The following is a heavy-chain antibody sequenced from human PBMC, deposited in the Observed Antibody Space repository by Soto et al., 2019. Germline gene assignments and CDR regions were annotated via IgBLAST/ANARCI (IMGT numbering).Heavy chain of an antibody. CDR2: IKHDGTEI. D-gene: IGHD5-18*01. CDR3: VRVGWGYSYGNGMDG. CDR1: GFAFSLYS. V-gene: IGHV3-30-3*01. Sequence: QVQLVESGGGVVQPGGSLRLSCSASGFAFSLYSMHWVRQSPGKGLDWVAAIKHDGTEIYYADSVKGRFTISKDNSKNTLYLQMNALTADDTALYYCVRVGWGYSYGNGMDGWGQGTTVTVSS. J-gene: IGHJ6*02.